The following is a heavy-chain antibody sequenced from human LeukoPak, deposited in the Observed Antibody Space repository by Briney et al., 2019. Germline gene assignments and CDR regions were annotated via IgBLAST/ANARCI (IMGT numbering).Heavy chain of an antibody. Sequence: ASVKVSCKASGYIFTSYAMHWVRQPPGQRLEWMGWINAGNGNTKYSQKFQGRVTITRDTSASTAYMELSSLRSEDTAVYYCARTPDGDKFDYWGQGTLVTVSS. CDR2: INAGNGNT. D-gene: IGHD4-17*01. J-gene: IGHJ4*02. V-gene: IGHV1-3*01. CDR1: GYIFTSYA. CDR3: ARTPDGDKFDY.